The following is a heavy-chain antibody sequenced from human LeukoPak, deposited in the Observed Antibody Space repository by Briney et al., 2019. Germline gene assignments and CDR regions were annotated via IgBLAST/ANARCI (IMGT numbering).Heavy chain of an antibody. CDR1: GGSFSSYY. CDR2: IYYSGST. Sequence: SETLSLTCAVYGGSFSSYYWSWIRQPPGKGLEWIGYIYYSGSTNYNPSLKSRVTISVDTSKNQFSLKLSSVTAADTAVYYCARTAWELLDAFDIWGQGTMVTVSS. CDR3: ARTAWELLDAFDI. V-gene: IGHV4-59*08. D-gene: IGHD1-26*01. J-gene: IGHJ3*02.